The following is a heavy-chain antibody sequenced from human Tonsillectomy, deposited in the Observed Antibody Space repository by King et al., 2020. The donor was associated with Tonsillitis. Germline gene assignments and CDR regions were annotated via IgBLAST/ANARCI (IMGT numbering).Heavy chain of an antibody. V-gene: IGHV3-21*01. CDR2: ISSSSSYI. CDR3: ARDSLTYYYGMDV. Sequence: VQLVESGGGLVKPGGSLRLSCAASGFTFSSYNMNWVRQAPGKGLEWVSSISSSSSYIYFADSVQGRFTISRDNAKNSLYLQMNSLRAEDTAVYYCARDSLTYYYGMDVWGQGTTVTVSS. J-gene: IGHJ6*02. CDR1: GFTFSSYN.